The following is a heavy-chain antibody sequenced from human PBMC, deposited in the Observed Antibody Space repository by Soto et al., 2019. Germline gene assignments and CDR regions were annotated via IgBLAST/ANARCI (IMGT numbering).Heavy chain of an antibody. CDR2: ISWNSGSI. CDR3: AKVGKYCSGGSCYSGAFDI. CDR1: GFTFDDYA. J-gene: IGHJ3*02. V-gene: IGHV3-9*01. D-gene: IGHD2-15*01. Sequence: EVQLVESGGGLVQPGRSLRLSCAASGFTFDDYAMHWVRQDPGKGLEWVSGISWNSGSIGYAGSVKGRFTISRDNAKNSLYLQMSSLRAEDTALYYCAKVGKYCSGGSCYSGAFDIWGQGTMVTVSS.